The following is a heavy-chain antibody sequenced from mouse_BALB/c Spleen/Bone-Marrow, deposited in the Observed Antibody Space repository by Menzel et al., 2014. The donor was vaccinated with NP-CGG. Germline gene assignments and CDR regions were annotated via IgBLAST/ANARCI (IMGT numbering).Heavy chain of an antibody. CDR3: TRGGNWDDFDY. D-gene: IGHD4-1*01. CDR1: GFTFSSFG. CDR2: ISSGSSTI. Sequence: EVQVVESGGGLVQPGGSRKLSCAASGFTFSSFGMHWVRQAPEKGLEWVAYISSGSSTIFYADTLKGRFTVSRDNPKNTLFLQMTSLRSEDTAMYYCTRGGNWDDFDYWGQGTTLTVSS. J-gene: IGHJ2*01. V-gene: IGHV5-17*02.